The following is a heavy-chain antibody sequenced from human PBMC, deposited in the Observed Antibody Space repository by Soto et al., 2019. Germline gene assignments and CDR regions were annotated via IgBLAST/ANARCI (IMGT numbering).Heavy chain of an antibody. V-gene: IGHV3-74*01. CDR3: VRTSLVVAAATREDY. J-gene: IGHJ4*01. CDR1: GFTFSSYW. D-gene: IGHD2-15*01. Sequence: EVQLVESGGGLVQPGGSLRLSCVASGFTFSSYWMYWVREAPGKGRVWVSHINSDGSSTSYADSVKGRFTISRDKAKNTLYLQMNSLRAEDTAVYYCVRTSLVVAAATREDYWGHGTLVTVSS. CDR2: INSDGSST.